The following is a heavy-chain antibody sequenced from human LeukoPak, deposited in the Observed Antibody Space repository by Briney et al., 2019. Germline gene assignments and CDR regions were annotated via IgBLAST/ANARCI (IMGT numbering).Heavy chain of an antibody. J-gene: IGHJ4*02. CDR1: GYTFTVYY. D-gene: IGHD1-26*01. Sequence: ASVTVSFTASGYTFTVYYMHWVRQAPGQGLEWMGRINPNSGGTNYAQKFQGRVTMTRDTSISTAYMELSRLRSDDTAVYYCARENLVGATGDYWGQGTLVTVSS. CDR2: INPNSGGT. V-gene: IGHV1-2*06. CDR3: ARENLVGATGDY.